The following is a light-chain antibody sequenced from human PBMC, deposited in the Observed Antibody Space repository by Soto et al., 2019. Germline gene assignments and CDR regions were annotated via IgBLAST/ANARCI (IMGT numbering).Light chain of an antibody. V-gene: IGLV1-40*01. CDR3: QSYDSSLSGFDVV. CDR2: GNS. CDR1: SSNIGAGYD. Sequence: QSVLTQPPSVSGAPGQRVTISCTGSSSNIGAGYDVHWYQQLPGTAPKLLIYGNSNRPSGVPDRFSGSKSGTSASLAITGLQAEDEADDYCQSYDSSLSGFDVVFGGGTKLTVL. J-gene: IGLJ2*01.